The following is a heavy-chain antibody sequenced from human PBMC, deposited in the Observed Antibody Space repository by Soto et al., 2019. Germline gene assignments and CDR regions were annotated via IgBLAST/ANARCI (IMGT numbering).Heavy chain of an antibody. V-gene: IGHV3-21*01. CDR3: ARDRYSSGFDY. CDR2: ISTTSSYI. D-gene: IGHD6-25*01. J-gene: IGHJ4*02. CDR1: GFTFSRHS. Sequence: EVQLVESGGGLVEPGGSLRLSCAASGFTFSRHSLNWDRQAPGKELEWVSSISTTSSYIYYADSVKGRFTISRDNAKNSLYLQMDSLRAEDTAVYYCARDRYSSGFDYWGQGTLVTVSS.